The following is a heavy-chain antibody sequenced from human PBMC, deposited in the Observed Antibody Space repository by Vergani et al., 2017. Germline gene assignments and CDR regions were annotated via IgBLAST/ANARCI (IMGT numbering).Heavy chain of an antibody. CDR3: ARDEGAIVVVPAAMDYYYYGMDV. CDR2: IIPIFGTA. Sequence: QVQLVQSGAEVKKPGSSVKVSCKASGGTFSSYAISWVRQAPGQGLEWMGRIIPIFGTANYARKFQGRVTITADESTSTAYMELSSLRSEDTAVYYCARDEGAIVVVPAAMDYYYYGMDVWGQGTTVTVSS. D-gene: IGHD2-2*01. CDR1: GGTFSSYA. J-gene: IGHJ6*02. V-gene: IGHV1-69*13.